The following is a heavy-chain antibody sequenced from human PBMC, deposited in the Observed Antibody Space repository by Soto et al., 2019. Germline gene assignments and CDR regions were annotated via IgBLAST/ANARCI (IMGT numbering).Heavy chain of an antibody. J-gene: IGHJ3*01. CDR2: INDRGTT. D-gene: IGHD3-3*01. CDR1: GGSFSGYC. Sequence: SETLSLTCGVYGGSFSGYCWSGMRESPGKGLEWIGEINDRGTTNYNPSLKSRVTISVHTSKNQFSLKMSYVTAADTAVYYCARPREEWQYDAFDLWGQGTMVTVSS. CDR3: ARPREEWQYDAFDL. V-gene: IGHV4-34*01.